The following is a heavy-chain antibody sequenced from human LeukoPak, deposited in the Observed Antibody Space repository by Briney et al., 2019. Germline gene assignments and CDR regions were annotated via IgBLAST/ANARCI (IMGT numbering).Heavy chain of an antibody. D-gene: IGHD2-2*01. CDR2: ISSSSSYI. CDR3: ARVQGCSSTSCLSYYYYYMDV. CDR1: GFTFSSYS. J-gene: IGHJ6*03. Sequence: GGSLRLSCAASGFTFSSYSMNWVRQAPGKGLEWVSSISSSSSYIYYADSVKGRFTISRDNAKNSLYLQMNSLRAEDTAVYYCARVQGCSSTSCLSYYYYYMDVWGKGTTVTVPS. V-gene: IGHV3-21*01.